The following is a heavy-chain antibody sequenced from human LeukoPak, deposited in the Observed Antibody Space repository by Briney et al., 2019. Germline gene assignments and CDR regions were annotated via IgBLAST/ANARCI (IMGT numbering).Heavy chain of an antibody. Sequence: GASVKVSCKASGYTFTGYYMHWVRQAPGQGLEWMGWINPNSGGTNYAQKFQGRVTMTRDTSISTAYMELSRLRSDDTAVYYCARVLGVGATKHFDYWGQGTLVTVSS. CDR2: INPNSGGT. V-gene: IGHV1-2*02. CDR3: ARVLGVGATKHFDY. J-gene: IGHJ4*02. CDR1: GYTFTGYY. D-gene: IGHD1-26*01.